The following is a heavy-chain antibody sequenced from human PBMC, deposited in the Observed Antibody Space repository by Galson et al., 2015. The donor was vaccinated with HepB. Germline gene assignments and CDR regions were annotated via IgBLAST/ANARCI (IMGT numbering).Heavy chain of an antibody. V-gene: IGHV1-46*03. CDR3: AREIITMVRGVIIRGVGEIDP. D-gene: IGHD3-10*01. CDR1: GYTFTSYY. CDR2: INPSGGST. J-gene: IGHJ5*02. Sequence: SVKVSCKASGYTFTSYYMHWVRQAPGQGLEWMGIINPSGGSTSYAQKFQGRVTMTRDTSTSTVYMELSSLRSEDTAVYYCAREIITMVRGVIIRGVGEIDPWGQGTLVTVSS.